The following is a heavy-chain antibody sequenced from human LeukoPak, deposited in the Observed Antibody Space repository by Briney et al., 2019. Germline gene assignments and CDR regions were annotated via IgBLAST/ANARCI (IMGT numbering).Heavy chain of an antibody. J-gene: IGHJ4*02. D-gene: IGHD6-19*01. Sequence: GGSLRLSCAASGFTFSSYVMHWVRQAPGKGLEWVAIISYDGSNEYYADSVKGRFIISRDDSKNRLNLQMNSLRAEDTAVYYCASGEWLGRLFDYWGQGTLVTVSS. CDR2: ISYDGSNE. CDR3: ASGEWLGRLFDY. CDR1: GFTFSSYV. V-gene: IGHV3-30*14.